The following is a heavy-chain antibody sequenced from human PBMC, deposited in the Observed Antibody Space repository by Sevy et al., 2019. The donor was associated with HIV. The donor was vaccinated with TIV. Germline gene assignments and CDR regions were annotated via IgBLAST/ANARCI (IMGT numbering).Heavy chain of an antibody. Sequence: GGSLRRSCAATGFTFSSYAMHWVRQAPGKGLEWVAVISYDGSNKYYPDSVKGRFTISRDNSKNTLYLQMNSLRPEDTAVYYCARGSIRYYDILTGGFDPWGQGTLVTVSS. J-gene: IGHJ5*02. V-gene: IGHV3-30-3*01. CDR3: ARGSIRYYDILTGGFDP. CDR2: ISYDGSNK. CDR1: GFTFSSYA. D-gene: IGHD3-9*01.